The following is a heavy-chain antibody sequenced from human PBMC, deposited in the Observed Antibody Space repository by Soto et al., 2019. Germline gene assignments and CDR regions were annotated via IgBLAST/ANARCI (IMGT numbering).Heavy chain of an antibody. J-gene: IGHJ5*02. Sequence: QVQLVQSGAEVKKPGSSVKVSCKASGGTFSSYAISWVRQAPGQGLEWMGGIIPIFGTANYAQKFQGRVTITADKSTSTAYMDLCSLRGEDTAVYYCAREGGYYYDSGGYYDSNNWFDPWGQGTLVTVSS. CDR2: IIPIFGTA. V-gene: IGHV1-69*06. CDR3: AREGGYYYDSGGYYDSNNWFDP. CDR1: GGTFSSYA. D-gene: IGHD3-22*01.